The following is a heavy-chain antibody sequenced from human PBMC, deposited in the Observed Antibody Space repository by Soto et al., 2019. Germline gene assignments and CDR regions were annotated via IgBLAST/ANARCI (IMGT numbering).Heavy chain of an antibody. J-gene: IGHJ6*02. CDR2: INHRGIL. D-gene: IGHD1-1*01. CDR3: ARELPQRQGRNMDV. V-gene: IGHV4-31*03. Sequence: PSETLSRTCTVTGGSMTRGDQYWSWIRHRPGEGLEWFGYINHRGILYYNPSLKSRVSMSVDTSKNQFSLNLSSVTAADTAVYYCARELPQRQGRNMDVWGQGTTVTVSS. CDR1: GGSMTRGDQY.